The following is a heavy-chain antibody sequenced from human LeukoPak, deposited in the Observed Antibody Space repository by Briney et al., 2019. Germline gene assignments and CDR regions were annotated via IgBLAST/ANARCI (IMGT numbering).Heavy chain of an antibody. J-gene: IGHJ5*02. CDR3: ARYSSGWTLNWFDP. CDR1: GGSISSSSYY. V-gene: IGHV4-39*01. CDR2: IYYSGST. Sequence: SETLSLTCTVSGGSISSSSYYWGWIRQPPGKGLEWIGSIYYSGSTYCNPSLKSRVTISVDTSKNQFSLKLSSVTAADTAVYYCARYSSGWTLNWFDPWGQGTLVTVSS. D-gene: IGHD6-19*01.